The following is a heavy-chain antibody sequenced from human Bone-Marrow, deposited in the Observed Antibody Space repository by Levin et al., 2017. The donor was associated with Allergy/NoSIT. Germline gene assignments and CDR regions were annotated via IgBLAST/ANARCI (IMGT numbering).Heavy chain of an antibody. CDR3: ARGLIRIEGGSNYDYGVDV. CDR1: GGSVFSGSYY. V-gene: IGHV4-61*01. CDR2: VYYSGST. D-gene: IGHD3-3*02. Sequence: SETLSLTCAVAGGSVFSGSYYWSWIRQPPGKGLEYIGYVYYSGSTNYNPSLKSRVTISMDTSKNQVSLKLSSVTAADTAVYYCARGLIRIEGGSNYDYGVDVWGQGTPVTVSS. J-gene: IGHJ6*02.